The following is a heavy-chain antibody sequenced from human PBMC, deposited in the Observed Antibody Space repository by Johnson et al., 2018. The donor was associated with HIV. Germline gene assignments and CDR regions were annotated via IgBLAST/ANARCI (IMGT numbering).Heavy chain of an antibody. CDR1: GFTFSSYA. Sequence: VQVVESGGGLVQPGGSLRLSCAASGFTFSSYAMHWVRQAPGKGLEWVSAISGSGGSTYYADSVKGRFTISRDNSKNTPYLQMNSLRADDTAIYYCARDRITYYDFWSGSGGAFDIWGQGTMVTVSS. V-gene: IGHV3-23*04. J-gene: IGHJ3*02. D-gene: IGHD3-3*01. CDR2: ISGSGGST. CDR3: ARDRITYYDFWSGSGGAFDI.